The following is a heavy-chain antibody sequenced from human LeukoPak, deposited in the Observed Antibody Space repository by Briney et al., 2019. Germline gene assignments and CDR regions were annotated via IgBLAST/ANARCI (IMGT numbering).Heavy chain of an antibody. Sequence: GGSLRLSCAASGFTFDNYRMSWVRHAPGKGLEWVSTVNADDGNTYYADSVKGRFTISRDNSKSTLIRQMNSLRVEDTALYYCTKRVKYGGTWDHFADWGQGTLVTVSS. V-gene: IGHV3-23*01. CDR3: TKRVKYGGTWDHFAD. CDR2: VNADDGNT. D-gene: IGHD1-26*01. J-gene: IGHJ4*02. CDR1: GFTFDNYR.